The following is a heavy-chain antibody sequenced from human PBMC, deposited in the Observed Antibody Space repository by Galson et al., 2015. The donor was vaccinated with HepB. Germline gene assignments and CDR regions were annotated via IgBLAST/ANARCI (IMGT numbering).Heavy chain of an antibody. CDR3: ARDRQVVIMSSAYNWFAP. J-gene: IGHJ5*02. D-gene: IGHD3-3*01. Sequence: SLRLSCAASGFTFSSYGLHWVRQAPGKGLEWVAFVSYDGSDKYYADSGKGRFTLSRDSSKNTLYLQMNSLRVEDTAMYYCARDRQVVIMSSAYNWFAPWGQGTLVIVSS. V-gene: IGHV3-30*04. CDR2: VSYDGSDK. CDR1: GFTFSSYG.